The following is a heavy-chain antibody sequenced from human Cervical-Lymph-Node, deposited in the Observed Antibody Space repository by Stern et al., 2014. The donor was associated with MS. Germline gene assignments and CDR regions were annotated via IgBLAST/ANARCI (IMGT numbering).Heavy chain of an antibody. CDR1: GYTLTELS. V-gene: IGHV1-24*01. Sequence: VQLVESGAEVKKPGASVKVSCKVSGYTLTELSMHWVRQAPGKGLECMGGFDPEDGEPIYAQKFQGRVTMTEDTSTDTAYMELSSLRSEDTAVYYCATDRDDFRSGYSAPTKGYGLDVWGQGTTVTVTS. CDR2: FDPEDGEP. J-gene: IGHJ6*02. CDR3: ATDRDDFRSGYSAPTKGYGLDV. D-gene: IGHD3-3*01.